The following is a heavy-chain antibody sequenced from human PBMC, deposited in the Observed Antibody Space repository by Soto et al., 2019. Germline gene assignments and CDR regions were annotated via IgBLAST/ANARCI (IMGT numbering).Heavy chain of an antibody. Sequence: SETLSLTCSVSCASISSFNWNWVRQPAGKGPEWVGRLNIAGTINYNPSLKSRITMSMDTSKNQISLHLRSVTAADTAIYYCARDRGEYTSSWFWYFSHWGHGTLVTVSS. D-gene: IGHD6-13*01. CDR3: ARDRGEYTSSWFWYFSH. CDR1: CASISSFN. CDR2: LNIAGTI. V-gene: IGHV4-4*07. J-gene: IGHJ2*01.